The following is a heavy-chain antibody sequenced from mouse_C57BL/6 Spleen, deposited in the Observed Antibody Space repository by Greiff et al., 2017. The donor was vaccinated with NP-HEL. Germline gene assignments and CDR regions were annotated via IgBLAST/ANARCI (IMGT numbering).Heavy chain of an antibody. J-gene: IGHJ4*01. CDR1: GYTFTSYW. Sequence: VQLQQSGAELVKPGASVKMSCKASGYTFTSYWITWVKQRPGQGLEWIGDIYPGSGSTNYNEKFKSKATLTVDTSSSTAYMQLSSLTSEDSAVYYCARSHVLLSTAMDYWGQGTSVTVSA. D-gene: IGHD2-3*01. CDR2: IYPGSGST. CDR3: ARSHVLLSTAMDY. V-gene: IGHV1-55*01.